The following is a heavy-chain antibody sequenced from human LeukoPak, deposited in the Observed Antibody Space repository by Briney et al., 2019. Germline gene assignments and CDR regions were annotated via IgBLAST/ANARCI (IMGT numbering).Heavy chain of an antibody. CDR3: ARPHYYDSSGYYRGYWYFDL. Sequence: SETLSLTCTVSGGSISSGSYYWSWIRQPAGKGLEWIGRIYTSGSTNYNPSLKSRVTISVDTSKNQFSLKLSSVTAADTAVYYCARPHYYDSSGYYRGYWYFDLWGRGTLVTVSS. J-gene: IGHJ2*01. V-gene: IGHV4-61*02. CDR1: GGSISSGSYY. D-gene: IGHD3-22*01. CDR2: IYTSGST.